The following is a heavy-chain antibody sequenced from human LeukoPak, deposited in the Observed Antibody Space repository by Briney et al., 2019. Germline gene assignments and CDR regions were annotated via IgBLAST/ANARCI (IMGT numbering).Heavy chain of an antibody. V-gene: IGHV4-4*07. D-gene: IGHD2-15*01. Sequence: SETLSLTCTVSSGSITSYYWNWIRQPAGKGLEWIGRIYSSGSTDYNPSLKSRVTMSVDTSKNQCSLNLSSVTAAESAVYYCARARGRLLLVDYWGQGTLVTVSS. CDR1: SGSITSYY. CDR3: ARARGRLLLVDY. J-gene: IGHJ4*02. CDR2: IYSSGST.